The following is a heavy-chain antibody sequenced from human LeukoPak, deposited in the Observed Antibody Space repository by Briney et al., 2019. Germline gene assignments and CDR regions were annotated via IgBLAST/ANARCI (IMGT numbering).Heavy chain of an antibody. J-gene: IGHJ4*02. V-gene: IGHV4-34*01. D-gene: IGHD6-6*01. CDR1: GGSFSDYY. CDR2: INHSGST. Sequence: SETLSLTCAVYGGSFSDYYWSRIRQPPGKGLEWIGEINHSGSTNYNPSLKSRVTISVDTSKNQFSLKLSSMTAADTAVYYCARGLRVAARPDYFDYWGQGTLVTVSS. CDR3: ARGLRVAARPDYFDY.